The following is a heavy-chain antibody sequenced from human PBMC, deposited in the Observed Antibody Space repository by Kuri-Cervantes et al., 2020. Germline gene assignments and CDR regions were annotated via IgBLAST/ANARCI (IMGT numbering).Heavy chain of an antibody. CDR2: ISYDETYK. Sequence: GGSLRLSCAASGFTFNSYGMHWVRQAPGKGLEWVAIISYDETYKYYADSVKGRFTISRDNSKNTLYLQMNSLRAEDTAVYYCARDAGDIVVVPAAGSNYYYYMDVWGKGTTVTVSS. D-gene: IGHD2-2*01. CDR3: ARDAGDIVVVPAAGSNYYYYMDV. J-gene: IGHJ6*03. CDR1: GFTFNSYG. V-gene: IGHV3-30*03.